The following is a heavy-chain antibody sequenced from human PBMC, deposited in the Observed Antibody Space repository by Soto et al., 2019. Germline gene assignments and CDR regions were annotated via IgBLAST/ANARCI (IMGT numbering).Heavy chain of an antibody. CDR3: ASRLEDRFLEWLSSYYGMDV. J-gene: IGHJ6*02. CDR2: ISSSSYI. CDR1: GFTFSSYS. V-gene: IGHV3-21*01. D-gene: IGHD3-3*01. Sequence: PGGSLRLSCAASGFTFSSYSMNWVRQAPGKGLEWVSSISSSSYIYYADSVKGRFTISRDNAKSSLYLQMNSLRAEDTAVYYCASRLEDRFLEWLSSYYGMDVWGQGTTVTVSS.